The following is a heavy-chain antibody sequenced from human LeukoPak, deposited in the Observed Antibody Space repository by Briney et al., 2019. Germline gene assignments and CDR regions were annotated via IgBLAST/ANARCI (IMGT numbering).Heavy chain of an antibody. Sequence: ASVKVSCKASGYTFTGYYMHWVRQAPGQALEWMGWINPNSGGTNYAQKFQGRVTMTRDTSISTAYMELSRLRSDDTAVYYCARDLNVVVLKRWFDPWGQGTLVTVSS. J-gene: IGHJ5*02. CDR2: INPNSGGT. D-gene: IGHD2-2*01. V-gene: IGHV1-2*02. CDR1: GYTFTGYY. CDR3: ARDLNVVVLKRWFDP.